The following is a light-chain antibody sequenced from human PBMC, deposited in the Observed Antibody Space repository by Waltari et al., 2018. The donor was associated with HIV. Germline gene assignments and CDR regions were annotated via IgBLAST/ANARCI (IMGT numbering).Light chain of an antibody. V-gene: IGKV3-20*01. CDR1: QSVYNSY. Sequence: IVLTQSPGTLSFSPGERATLSCWASQSVYNSYLAWYQQKPGQAPRLLIYDASIRATGIPDRFSGSASGTDFTLTISRLEPEDFAVYYCQQYGSSPYTFGPGTTVDIK. CDR3: QQYGSSPYT. J-gene: IGKJ3*01. CDR2: DAS.